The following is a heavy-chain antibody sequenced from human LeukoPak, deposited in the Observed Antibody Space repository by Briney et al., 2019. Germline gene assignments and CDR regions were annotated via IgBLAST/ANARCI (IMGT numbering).Heavy chain of an antibody. D-gene: IGHD1-14*01. CDR3: ARHSLNQLLNWFDP. CDR2: IYNSANT. J-gene: IGHJ5*02. Sequence: GSLRLSCAASGFAFSSYAMSWIRQPPGKGLEWIGSIYNSANTNYNPSLKSRVAISVDTSKNQFSLKLSSVTAADTAVYYCARHSLNQLLNWFDPWGQGTLVTVSS. CDR1: GFAFSSYA. V-gene: IGHV4-59*08.